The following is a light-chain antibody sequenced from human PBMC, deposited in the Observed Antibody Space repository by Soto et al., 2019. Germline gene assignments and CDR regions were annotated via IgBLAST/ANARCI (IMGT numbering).Light chain of an antibody. CDR3: AAWGDSRNTCV. J-gene: IGLJ3*02. CDR1: SSNIGSNA. V-gene: IGLV1-44*01. CDR2: SDD. Sequence: QSVLTQPPSASGTPGQRVTISCSGSSSNIGSNAVSWYQHLPGTAPKVLIYSDDQRPSGVPDRFSGSKSGTSASLAISGLRAEDEADYSCAAWGDSRNTCVFGGATKLTVL.